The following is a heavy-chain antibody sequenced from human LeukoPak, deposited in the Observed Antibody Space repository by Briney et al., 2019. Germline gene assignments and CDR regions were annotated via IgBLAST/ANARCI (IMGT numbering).Heavy chain of an antibody. V-gene: IGHV4-4*02. Sequence: PSETLSLTCAVSGGSISSSNWWSWVRQPPGKGLEWIGEIYHSGSTNYNPSLKSRVTISVDTSKNQFSLKLSSVTAADTAFYYCARSLYRSSWSLWGQGTLVTVSS. D-gene: IGHD6-13*01. CDR3: ARSLYRSSWSL. J-gene: IGHJ4*02. CDR2: IYHSGST. CDR1: GGSISSSNW.